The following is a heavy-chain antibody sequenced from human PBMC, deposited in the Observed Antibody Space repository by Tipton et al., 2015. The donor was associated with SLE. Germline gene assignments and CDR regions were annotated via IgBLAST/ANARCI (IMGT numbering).Heavy chain of an antibody. D-gene: IGHD3-9*01. CDR2: IYYSGST. J-gene: IGHJ3*02. V-gene: IGHV4-59*08. CDR3: ARQYYDILTGYQGAFDI. Sequence: TLSLTCTVSGDSISSYYWSWIRQPPGKGLEWIGYIYYSGSTNYNPSLKSRVTISVDTSKNQFSLKLSSVTAADTAVYYCARQYYDILTGYQGAFDIWGQGTMVTVSS. CDR1: GDSISSYY.